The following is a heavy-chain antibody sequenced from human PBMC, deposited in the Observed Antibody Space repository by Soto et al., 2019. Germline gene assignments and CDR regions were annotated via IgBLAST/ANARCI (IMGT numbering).Heavy chain of an antibody. J-gene: IGHJ6*02. V-gene: IGHV3-21*01. CDR1: GFTFSSYS. D-gene: IGHD6-19*01. CDR3: ARDGSSGWSTRDYYYGMAD. CDR2: ISSSSSYI. Sequence: EVQLVESGGGLVKPGGSLRLSCAASGFTFSSYSMNWVRQAPGKGLEWVSSISSSSSYIYYADSVKGRFTISRDNAKNSQYLRMSRLRAEYTAVYYCARDGSSGWSTRDYYYGMADWGQGTTVTVSS.